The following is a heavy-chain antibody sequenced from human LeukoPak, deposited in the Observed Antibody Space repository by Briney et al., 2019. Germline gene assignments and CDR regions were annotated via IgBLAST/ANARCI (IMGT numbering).Heavy chain of an antibody. V-gene: IGHV3-66*01. J-gene: IGHJ6*02. Sequence: PGGSLRLSCAASGFTVSSNYMSWVRQAPGKGLEWVSVIYSGGSTYYADSVKGRFTISRDNSKNTLYLQMNSLRAEDTAVYYCARGGHYYYYGMDVWGQGTTVTVSS. CDR2: IYSGGST. CDR1: GFTVSSNY. CDR3: ARGGHYYYYGMDV.